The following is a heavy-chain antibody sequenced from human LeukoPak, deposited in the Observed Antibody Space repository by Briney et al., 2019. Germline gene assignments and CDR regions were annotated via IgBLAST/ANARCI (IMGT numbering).Heavy chain of an antibody. V-gene: IGHV3-74*01. CDR3: AKSLYYYDSSGYYWDY. CDR2: SNSGGSST. D-gene: IGHD3-22*01. Sequence: GGSLRLSCAASGFTFSSYSMNWVRQAPGRGLVWVSRSNSGGSSTSYADSVKGRFTISRDNAKKTLYLQMNSLRAEDTAVYYCAKSLYYYDSSGYYWDYWGQGTLVTVSS. J-gene: IGHJ4*02. CDR1: GFTFSSYS.